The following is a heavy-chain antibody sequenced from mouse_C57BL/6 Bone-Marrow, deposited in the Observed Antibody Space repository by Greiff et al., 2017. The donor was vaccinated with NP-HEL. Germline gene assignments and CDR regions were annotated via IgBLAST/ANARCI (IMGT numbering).Heavy chain of an antibody. Sequence: EVQGVESGGDLVKPGGSLKLSCAASGFTFSSYGMSWVRQTPDKRLEWVATISSGGSYTYYPDSVKGRFTISRDNAKNTLNLQMSSLKSEDTAMYYCARRTVAFDYWGQGTTLTVSS. CDR3: ARRTVAFDY. J-gene: IGHJ2*01. CDR1: GFTFSSYG. CDR2: ISSGGSYT. D-gene: IGHD1-1*01. V-gene: IGHV5-6*01.